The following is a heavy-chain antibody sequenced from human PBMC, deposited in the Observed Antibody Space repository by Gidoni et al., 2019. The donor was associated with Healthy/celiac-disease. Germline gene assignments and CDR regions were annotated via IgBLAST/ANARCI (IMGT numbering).Heavy chain of an antibody. CDR1: GFTFDDYV. D-gene: IGHD2-2*02. Sequence: EVQLVESGGGLVQPGRSLRLSCAAYGFTFDDYVMHWVRQAPGQGLEWVSGNSWNSGSIGYADSVKCRVTISRDNTKNSLYLQMNSLRAEDTALYYCAKDILVVPAAIQPKDNYYYYGMDVWGQGTTVTVSS. CDR2: NSWNSGSI. J-gene: IGHJ6*02. V-gene: IGHV3-9*01. CDR3: AKDILVVPAAIQPKDNYYYYGMDV.